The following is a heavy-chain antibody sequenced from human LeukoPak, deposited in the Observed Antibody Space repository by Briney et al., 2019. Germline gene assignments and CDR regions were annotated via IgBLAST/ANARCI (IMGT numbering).Heavy chain of an antibody. Sequence: HPGGSLRLSCAASGFTVSNYYMSWVRQAAGKGLEWVSVIYGGGSTYYADSVKGRFTVSRDNSKNTLFLQMNSLRAEDTAVYYCAKDGGLWVSAHWGDSWGRGTLVTVSS. CDR2: IYGGGST. V-gene: IGHV3-53*01. J-gene: IGHJ4*02. CDR3: AKDGGLWVSAHWGDS. CDR1: GFTVSNYY. D-gene: IGHD7-27*01.